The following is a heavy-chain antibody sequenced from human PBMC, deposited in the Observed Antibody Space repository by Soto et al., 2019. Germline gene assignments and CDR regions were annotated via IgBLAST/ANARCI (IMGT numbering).Heavy chain of an antibody. Sequence: KPSETLSLTCTVSGVSFSTYYWSWIRQAPGKGLEWIGYIYYSGSSNYNPSLKSRVTMSVDTSKNQLSLKLSSVTAADTAVHYCARDQGGPFDYWGQGTLVTVSS. D-gene: IGHD2-15*01. V-gene: IGHV4-59*01. J-gene: IGHJ4*02. CDR3: ARDQGGPFDY. CDR1: GVSFSTYY. CDR2: IYYSGSS.